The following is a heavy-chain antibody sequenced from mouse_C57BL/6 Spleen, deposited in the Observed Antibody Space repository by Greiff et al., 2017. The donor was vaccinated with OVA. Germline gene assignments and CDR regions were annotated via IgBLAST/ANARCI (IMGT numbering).Heavy chain of an antibody. CDR1: GFNIKDDY. J-gene: IGHJ2*01. Sequence: EVQLQQSGAELVRPGASVKLSCTASGFNIKDDYMHWVKQRPEQGLEWIGWLDPENGDTEYASKFQGKATITADTSSNTAYLQLSSLTSEDTAVYYCTTCGNYDYFDYWGQGTTLTVSS. V-gene: IGHV14-4*01. CDR2: LDPENGDT. CDR3: TTCGNYDYFDY. D-gene: IGHD2-1*01.